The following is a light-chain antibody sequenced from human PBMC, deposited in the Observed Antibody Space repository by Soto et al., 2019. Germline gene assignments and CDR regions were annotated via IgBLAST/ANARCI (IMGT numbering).Light chain of an antibody. J-gene: IGKJ1*01. Sequence: DIQMTQSPSSLSASVGDRVTITCRASEGISNYLAWYQQKPGKVPKLLIYGASTLQSGVPSRFSGSGSGTDFTLTISSLQTEDVATYYCQNYNRAPWTFGQGTKVESK. CDR3: QNYNRAPWT. CDR1: EGISNY. CDR2: GAS. V-gene: IGKV1-27*01.